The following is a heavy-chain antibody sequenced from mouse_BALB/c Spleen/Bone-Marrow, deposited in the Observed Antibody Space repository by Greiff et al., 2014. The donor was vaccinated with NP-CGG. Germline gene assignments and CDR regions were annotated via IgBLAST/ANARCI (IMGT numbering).Heavy chain of an antibody. Sequence: DLVKPGASVKLSCKASGYTFTSYWISWIKQRPGQGLEWIGRIAPGSGSTYYNEMFKGKATLTVDTSSSTAYIQLSSLSSEDSAVYFCARFPFYYGSSFYYFDYWGQGTTLTVSS. V-gene: IGHV1S41*01. CDR1: GYTFTSYW. J-gene: IGHJ2*01. D-gene: IGHD1-1*01. CDR3: ARFPFYYGSSFYYFDY. CDR2: IAPGSGST.